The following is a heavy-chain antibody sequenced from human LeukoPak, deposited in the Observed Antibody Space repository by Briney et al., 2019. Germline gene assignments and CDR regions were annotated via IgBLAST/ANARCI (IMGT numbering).Heavy chain of an antibody. CDR3: TTDLGDYGDYIRE. CDR1: GFTFNNAW. J-gene: IGHJ4*02. Sequence: PGGSLRLSCAASGFTFNNAWMSWIRQVPGKGLEWVGRIKSRSAGGTIDYPALVKGRFIISRDDSKNMLYLQMNSLKIEDTAVYYCTTDLGDYGDYIREWGQGTLVTVSS. CDR2: IKSRSAGGTI. D-gene: IGHD4-17*01. V-gene: IGHV3-15*01.